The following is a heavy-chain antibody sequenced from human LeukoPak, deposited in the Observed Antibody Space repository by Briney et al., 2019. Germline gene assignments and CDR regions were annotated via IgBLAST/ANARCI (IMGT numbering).Heavy chain of an antibody. CDR2: ISAYNGNT. V-gene: IGHV1-18*01. D-gene: IGHD3-10*01. CDR1: GYTFSNYG. CDR3: ARDSIDGSGTYYNDSPDY. J-gene: IGHJ4*02. Sequence: ASVKVSCKASGYTFSNYGISWVRQAPAQGLEWMGWISAYNGNTDYGQNLRGRLIMTTDTSTSTAYMELRSLRSDDTAVYYCARDSIDGSGTYYNDSPDYWGQGTLVTVSS.